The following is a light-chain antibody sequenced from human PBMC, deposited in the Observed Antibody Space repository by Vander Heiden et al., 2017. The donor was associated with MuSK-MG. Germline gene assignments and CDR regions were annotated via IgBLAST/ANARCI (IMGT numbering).Light chain of an antibody. CDR3: QQSDSNPQST. CDR2: AAS. Sequence: DIQMTQSPSSLSASVGDRVTITCRASQSISSYLNWYQQKPGKAPKLLIYAASSLQSGVPSRFSGSGYGTDFTLTISSLQPEDFATYYCQQSDSNPQSTFGQGTKMEIK. CDR1: QSISSY. V-gene: IGKV1-39*01. J-gene: IGKJ2*01.